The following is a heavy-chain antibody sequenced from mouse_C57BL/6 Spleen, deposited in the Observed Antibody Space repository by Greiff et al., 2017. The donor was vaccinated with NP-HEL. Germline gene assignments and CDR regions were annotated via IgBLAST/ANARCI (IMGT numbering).Heavy chain of an antibody. J-gene: IGHJ1*03. V-gene: IGHV5-17*01. CDR1: GFTFSDYG. CDR3: ARCDYYGFYWYFDV. Sequence: EVHLVESGGGLVKPGGSLKLSCAASGFTFSDYGMHWVRQAPEKGLEWVAYISSGSSTIYYADTVKGRFTISRDNAKNTLFLQMTSLRSEDTAMYYCARCDYYGFYWYFDVWGTGTTVTVSS. D-gene: IGHD1-2*01. CDR2: ISSGSSTI.